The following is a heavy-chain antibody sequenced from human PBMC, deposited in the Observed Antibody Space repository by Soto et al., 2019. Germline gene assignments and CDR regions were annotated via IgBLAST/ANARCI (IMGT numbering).Heavy chain of an antibody. J-gene: IGHJ3*02. CDR2: IKSKTDGGTT. Sequence: PGGSLRLSCAASGFTFSNAWMNWVRQAPGKGLEWVGRIKSKTDGGTTDYAAPVKGRFTISRDDSKNTLYLQMNSLKTEDTAVYYCTTDSNYYDSSGYPMAFDIWGQGTMVTVSS. CDR1: GFTFSNAW. CDR3: TTDSNYYDSSGYPMAFDI. V-gene: IGHV3-15*07. D-gene: IGHD3-22*01.